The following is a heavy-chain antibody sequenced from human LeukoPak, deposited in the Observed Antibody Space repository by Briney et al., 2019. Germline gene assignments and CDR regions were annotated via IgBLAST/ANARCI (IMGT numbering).Heavy chain of an antibody. J-gene: IGHJ4*02. Sequence: SETLSLTCTVSGGSISSYYWSWIRQPPGKGLEWIGYIYYTGSTNYNPSLKSRVAISVDTSKNQFSLELSSVTAADTAVYYCARVGFGNTPHPIDYWGQGTLVTVSS. D-gene: IGHD4-23*01. CDR1: GGSISSYY. CDR2: IYYTGST. V-gene: IGHV4-59*01. CDR3: ARVGFGNTPHPIDY.